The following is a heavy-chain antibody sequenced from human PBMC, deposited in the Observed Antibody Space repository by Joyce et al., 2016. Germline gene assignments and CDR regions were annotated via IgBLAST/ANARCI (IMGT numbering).Heavy chain of an antibody. J-gene: IGHJ4*03. Sequence: EVQLVESGGGLIQPGGSLRLSCAASGFTFSIYSMNWVRQAPGKGLEWISYITSSSTTLLYTASVKSRFPISSDDAKNSLYVQMSSQRDEHTSVYYCATSPGPLEYWGQGTLVTVSS. CDR2: ITSSSTTL. CDR3: ATSPGPLEY. CDR1: GFTFSIYS. V-gene: IGHV3-48*02.